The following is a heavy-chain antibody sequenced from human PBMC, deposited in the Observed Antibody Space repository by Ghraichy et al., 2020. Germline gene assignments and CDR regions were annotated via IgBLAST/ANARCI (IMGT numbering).Heavy chain of an antibody. CDR3: ARAVGAYNWNYVWSLSGFDY. CDR1: GFTFSSYS. V-gene: IGHV3-48*01. CDR2: ISSSSSTI. D-gene: IGHD1-7*01. J-gene: IGHJ4*02. Sequence: GGSLRLSCAASGFTFSSYSMNWVRQAPGKGLEWVSYISSSSSTIYYADSVKGRFTISRDNAKNSLYLQMNSLRAEDTAVYYCARAVGAYNWNYVWSLSGFDYWGQGTLVTVSS.